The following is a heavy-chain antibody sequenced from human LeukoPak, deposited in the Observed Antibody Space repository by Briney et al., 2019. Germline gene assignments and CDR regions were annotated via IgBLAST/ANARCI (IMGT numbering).Heavy chain of an antibody. Sequence: GGSLRLSCVVSGFTFSDYSMSWVRQAPGKGLEWVSYVSSSGTTIHYADSVKGRFTISRDNAKNSLFLRISSLRAEDTAVYYCARNGGAPFDYWGQGTLITVSS. V-gene: IGHV3-48*01. J-gene: IGHJ4*02. D-gene: IGHD3-16*01. CDR1: GFTFSDYS. CDR2: VSSSGTTI. CDR3: ARNGGAPFDY.